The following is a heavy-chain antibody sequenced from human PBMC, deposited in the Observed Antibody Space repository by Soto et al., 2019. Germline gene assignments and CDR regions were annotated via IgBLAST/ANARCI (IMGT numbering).Heavy chain of an antibody. V-gene: IGHV3-23*01. CDR3: AGHGGYSY. D-gene: IGHD4-17*01. CDR1: GFTLRTNG. CDR2: FSGSGADT. Sequence: GGSLRLSCAATGFTLRTNGLSWVRQAPGKGLEWVSSFSGSGADTYYADSLKGRFTISRDNSKNTLYLQMNSLRAEDTALYYCAGHGGYSYLGQGTLVTVSS. J-gene: IGHJ4*02.